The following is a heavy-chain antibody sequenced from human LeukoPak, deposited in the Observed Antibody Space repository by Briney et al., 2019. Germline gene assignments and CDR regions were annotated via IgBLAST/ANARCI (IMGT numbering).Heavy chain of an antibody. V-gene: IGHV1-2*02. J-gene: IGHJ4*02. CDR2: INHNSGGT. Sequence: GASVKVSCKASGYTFTGYYMHWVRQAPGQGLEWMGWINHNSGGTNYAQKFQGRVTMTGDTSISTAYMELSRLRSEDTAVYYCARGPNAMIVVVSSDPFDYWGQGTLVTVSS. CDR1: GYTFTGYY. D-gene: IGHD3-22*01. CDR3: ARGPNAMIVVVSSDPFDY.